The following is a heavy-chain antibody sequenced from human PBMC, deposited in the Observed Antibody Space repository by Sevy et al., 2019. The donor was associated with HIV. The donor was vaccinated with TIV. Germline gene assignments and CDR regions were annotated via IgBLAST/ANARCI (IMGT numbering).Heavy chain of an antibody. J-gene: IGHJ4*02. Sequence: GGSLRLSCAASGFTFNYYAMNWVRQAPGKGLEWISGISGIGGSTNYADSVKGRFTISRDNSKNTLYLQMNSLRAEDTAMDYCAKGRRPEVWRGAIDFWGQGTLVTVSS. CDR2: ISGIGGST. V-gene: IGHV3-23*01. CDR1: GFTFNYYA. D-gene: IGHD3-3*01. CDR3: AKGRRPEVWRGAIDF.